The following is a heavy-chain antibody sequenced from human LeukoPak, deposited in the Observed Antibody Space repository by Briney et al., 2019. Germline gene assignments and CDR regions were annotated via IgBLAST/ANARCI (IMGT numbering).Heavy chain of an antibody. Sequence: PGGSLRLSCAASGFTFSSYWMSWVRQAPGKGLEWVANIKQDGSEKYYVDSVKGRFTISRDNAKNSLYLQMNSLRTEDTAVFYCARHLDGSYSEGGDYWGQGTLVTVSS. CDR3: ARHLDGSYSEGGDY. J-gene: IGHJ4*02. D-gene: IGHD1-26*01. CDR2: IKQDGSEK. CDR1: GFTFSSYW. V-gene: IGHV3-7*01.